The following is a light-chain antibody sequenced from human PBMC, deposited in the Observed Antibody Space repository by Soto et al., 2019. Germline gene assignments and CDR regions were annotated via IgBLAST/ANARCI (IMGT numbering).Light chain of an antibody. CDR3: QQYLNWPRT. Sequence: EIVMTQSPATLSVSPGERATLSCRASQSVSSDLVWYQQKPGQAPRLLIYGASNRATGVPARFSGSGSGTVFTLTISSLQYDDFAVYYCQQYLNWPRTFGQGTKVDIK. CDR2: GAS. CDR1: QSVSSD. J-gene: IGKJ1*01. V-gene: IGKV3-15*01.